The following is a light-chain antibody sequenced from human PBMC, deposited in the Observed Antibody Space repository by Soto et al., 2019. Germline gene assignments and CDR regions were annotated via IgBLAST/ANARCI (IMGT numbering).Light chain of an antibody. CDR2: AAS. Sequence: DIQMTQSPSSLSASVGDRVTITCRASQSISSSLNWYQQKPGKAPKLLIYAASSLQSGAPSRFSGSGCGPDFTLTISSLQPEDFATYYCHQSYSTPFTFGPGTKVDIK. CDR1: QSISSS. V-gene: IGKV1-39*01. CDR3: HQSYSTPFT. J-gene: IGKJ3*01.